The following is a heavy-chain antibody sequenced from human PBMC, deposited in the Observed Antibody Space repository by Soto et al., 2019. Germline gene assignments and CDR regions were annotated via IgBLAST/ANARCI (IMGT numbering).Heavy chain of an antibody. CDR2: INKDGSEK. CDR1: GFTSGDYW. V-gene: IGHV3-7*01. CDR3: ARDGHNTNDVDH. D-gene: IGHD1-20*01. Sequence: EVQLVESGGVLVQPGGPLRLSCVASGFTSGDYWMNWVRQAPGKGLEWVAIINKDGSEKFYLDSVKGRFTISRDNAKNSLFLQMNSLRAEDTALYYCARDGHNTNDVDHWGQGTLVTVSS. J-gene: IGHJ5*02.